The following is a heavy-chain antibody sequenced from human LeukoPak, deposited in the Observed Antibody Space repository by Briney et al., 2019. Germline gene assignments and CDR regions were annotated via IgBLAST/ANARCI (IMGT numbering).Heavy chain of an antibody. CDR1: GYTLTELS. D-gene: IGHD1-20*01. Sequence: GASVKVSCKVSGYTLTELSMQWVRQAPGKGLEWMGGFDPEEGETMYAQLFYGRVTMTEDTSTDTAYMELSSLRSEDTAAYYCATLTSGITMTGTTDSWGQGTLVTVSS. V-gene: IGHV1-24*01. CDR3: ATLTSGITMTGTTDS. CDR2: FDPEEGET. J-gene: IGHJ4*02.